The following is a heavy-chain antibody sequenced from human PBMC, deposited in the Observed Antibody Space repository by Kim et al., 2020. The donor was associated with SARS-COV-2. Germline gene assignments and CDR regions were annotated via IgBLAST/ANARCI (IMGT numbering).Heavy chain of an antibody. CDR3: ARGNQGHGAFDI. CDR2: ISSSGSTI. CDR1: GFTFSSYE. J-gene: IGHJ3*02. V-gene: IGHV3-48*03. Sequence: GGSLRLSCAASGFTFSSYEMNWVRQAPGKGLEWVSYISSSGSTIYYADSVKGRFTISRDNAKNSLYLQMNSLRAEDTAVYYCARGNQGHGAFDIWGQGTMVTVSS.